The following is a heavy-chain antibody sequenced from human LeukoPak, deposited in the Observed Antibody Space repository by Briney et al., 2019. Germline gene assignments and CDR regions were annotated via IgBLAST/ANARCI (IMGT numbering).Heavy chain of an antibody. CDR3: ALAHGGYSGYDLFDY. V-gene: IGHV1-69*13. CDR2: IIPIFGTA. Sequence: ASVKVSCKASGGTFSSYAISWVRQAPGQGLEWMGGIIPIFGTANYAQKFQGRVTITADESTSTAYMELSSLRSEDTAVYYCALAHGGYSGYDLFDYWGQGTLVTVSS. D-gene: IGHD5-12*01. CDR1: GGTFSSYA. J-gene: IGHJ4*02.